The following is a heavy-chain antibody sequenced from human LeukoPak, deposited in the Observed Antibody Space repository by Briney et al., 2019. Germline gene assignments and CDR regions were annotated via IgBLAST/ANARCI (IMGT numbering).Heavy chain of an antibody. CDR1: GGSVNSPNYY. CDR2: VYFSGST. Sequence: SETLSLTCTVSGGSVNSPNYYWAWVRQPPGKGLEWIGSVYFSGSTQYNPSLKSRVTISVDTSKDQFSLKLSSVTAADTAVYYCARTSKYYFDYWGQGTLVTVSS. CDR3: ARTSKYYFDY. J-gene: IGHJ4*02. D-gene: IGHD5/OR15-5a*01. V-gene: IGHV4-39*07.